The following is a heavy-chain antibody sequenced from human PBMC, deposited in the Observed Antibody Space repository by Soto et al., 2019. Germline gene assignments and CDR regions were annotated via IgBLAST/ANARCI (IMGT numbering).Heavy chain of an antibody. D-gene: IGHD6-19*01. Sequence: ASVKVSCKASGYTFTGYGISWVRQAPGQGLEWMGWISAYNGNTNYEQKLQGRVTMTTATSTSTAYMEPRSLRSDDTAVYYCARDSRYSRGWYRDYYYHYGMDVWGQGTTVTVSS. V-gene: IGHV1-18*04. J-gene: IGHJ6*02. CDR2: ISAYNGNT. CDR1: GYTFTGYG. CDR3: ARDSRYSRGWYRDYYYHYGMDV.